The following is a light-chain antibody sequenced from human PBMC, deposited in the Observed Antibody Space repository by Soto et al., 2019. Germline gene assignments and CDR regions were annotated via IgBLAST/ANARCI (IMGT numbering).Light chain of an antibody. V-gene: IGKV1-5*03. CDR3: QHYNSYSEA. Sequence: EIRMKQSPSAVSASVGDRVTITCRASQTIDSWLAWYQQRPGKPPNLLIYKASTLKSGVPSRFSGSGSGTEFTLTISSPQPDDFVTYYCQHYNSYSEAFGQGTKVDIK. CDR1: QTIDSW. J-gene: IGKJ1*01. CDR2: KAS.